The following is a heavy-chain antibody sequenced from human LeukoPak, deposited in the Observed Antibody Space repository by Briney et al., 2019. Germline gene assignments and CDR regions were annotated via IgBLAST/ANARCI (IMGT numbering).Heavy chain of an antibody. V-gene: IGHV1-2*02. CDR3: ARDDCSSTSCYIFGY. D-gene: IGHD2-2*02. J-gene: IGHJ4*02. Sequence: ASVKVSCKASGYTFTGYYMHWVRQAPGQGLEWMGWINPNSGGTNYAQKFQGRVTMTRDTSISTAYMELSRLRSDDTAVYYCARDDCSSTSCYIFGYWGQGTLVTVSS. CDR1: GYTFTGYY. CDR2: INPNSGGT.